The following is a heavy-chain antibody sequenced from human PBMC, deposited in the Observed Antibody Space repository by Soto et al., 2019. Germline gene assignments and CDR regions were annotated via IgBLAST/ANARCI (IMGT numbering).Heavy chain of an antibody. D-gene: IGHD3-16*01. Sequence: SETLSLTCAVYGGSFSGYYWSWIRQPPGKGLEWIGEINHSGSTNYNPSLKSRVTISVDTSKNQFSLKLSSVTAADTAVYYCARLWGGFDPWRQGTLVTVSS. CDR2: INHSGST. CDR1: GGSFSGYY. V-gene: IGHV4-34*01. J-gene: IGHJ5*02. CDR3: ARLWGGFDP.